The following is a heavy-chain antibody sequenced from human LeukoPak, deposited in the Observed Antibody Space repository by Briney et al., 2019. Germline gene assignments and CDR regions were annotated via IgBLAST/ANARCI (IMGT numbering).Heavy chain of an antibody. V-gene: IGHV3-11*04. CDR2: ISRSGSTK. J-gene: IGHJ4*02. CDR1: GFTFSDYN. Sequence: GGSLRLSCAASGFTFSDYNMRWIRQAPGKGLEWVSSISRSGSTKYYADSVKGRFTISRDNSKNTLYLQMNSLRAEDTAVYYCAKSRYSYGSSFDYWGQGTLVTVSS. D-gene: IGHD5-18*01. CDR3: AKSRYSYGSSFDY.